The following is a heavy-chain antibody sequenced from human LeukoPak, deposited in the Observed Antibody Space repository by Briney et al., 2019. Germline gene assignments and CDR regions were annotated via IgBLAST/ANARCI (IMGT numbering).Heavy chain of an antibody. Sequence: SETLSLTCTVSGGSISSGDYYWTWIRQPPGKGLEWIGNIYYFGNTDYNPSLKSRVTISVDTSKNQFSLKLSSVTAADTAVYYCARGHIAAAGTTDWGQGTLVTVSS. D-gene: IGHD6-13*01. CDR2: IYYFGNT. V-gene: IGHV4-30-4*01. CDR3: ARGHIAAAGTTD. J-gene: IGHJ4*02. CDR1: GGSISSGDYY.